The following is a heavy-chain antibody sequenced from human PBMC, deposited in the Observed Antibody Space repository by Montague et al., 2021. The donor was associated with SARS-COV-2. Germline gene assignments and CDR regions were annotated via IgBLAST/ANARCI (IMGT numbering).Heavy chain of an antibody. Sequence: SETLSLTYTVSGGSISGSTYYWGWIRQAPGKGLEWIGSIFHTGNTYYNPSLGTRVIVSVETSKNQFSVQLNSVTAADTAVYYCAIGGNHYFFSWGQGTLVTASS. J-gene: IGHJ4*02. CDR3: AIGGNHYFFS. D-gene: IGHD1-26*01. CDR2: IFHTGNT. CDR1: GGSISGSTYY. V-gene: IGHV4-39*01.